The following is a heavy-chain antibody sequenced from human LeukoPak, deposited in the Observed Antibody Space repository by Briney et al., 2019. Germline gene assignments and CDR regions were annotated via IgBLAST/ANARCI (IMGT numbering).Heavy chain of an antibody. CDR1: GFTASSNY. D-gene: IGHD4-17*01. CDR2: INSGGST. J-gene: IGHJ4*02. CDR3: ARLTTTVTTPFDY. V-gene: IGHV3-53*01. Sequence: PGGSLRLSCTASGFTASSNYMSWVRQAPGKGLEWVSVINSGGSTFYADSVKGRFTISRDKAKNSLYLQMNSLRAEDTAVYYCARLTTTVTTPFDYWGQGTLVTVSS.